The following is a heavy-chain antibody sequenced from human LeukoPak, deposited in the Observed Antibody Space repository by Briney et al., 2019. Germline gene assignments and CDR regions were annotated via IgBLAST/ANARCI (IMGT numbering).Heavy chain of an antibody. J-gene: IGHJ4*02. CDR2: ISTSGTVI. V-gene: IGHV3-48*03. CDR1: TFSFSSYE. Sequence: GGSLRLSCAASTFSFSSYEMNWVRQAPGKGLEWVSYISTSGTVIYYADSVKGRFTISRDNSKNTLYLQMNSLRAEDTAVYYCAKDRFYGSGYYFDYWGQGTLVTVSS. CDR3: AKDRFYGSGYYFDY. D-gene: IGHD3-10*01.